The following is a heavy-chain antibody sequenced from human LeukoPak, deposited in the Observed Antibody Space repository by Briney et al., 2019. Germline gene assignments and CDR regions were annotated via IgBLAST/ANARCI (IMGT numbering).Heavy chain of an antibody. J-gene: IGHJ4*02. CDR3: ARGGDGQQLVRPFDY. D-gene: IGHD6-13*01. CDR2: IYYSGST. CDR1: GGSISSYY. Sequence: PSETLSLTCTVSGGSISSYYWSWIRQPPGKGLEWIGYIYYSGSTNYNPSLKSRVTISVDTSKNQFSLKLSSVTAADTAVYYCARGGDGQQLVRPFDYWGQGTLVTVSS. V-gene: IGHV4-59*01.